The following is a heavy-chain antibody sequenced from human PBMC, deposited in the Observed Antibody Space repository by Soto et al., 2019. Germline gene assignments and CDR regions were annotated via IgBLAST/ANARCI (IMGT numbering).Heavy chain of an antibody. CDR3: ARDASYSYGYYYYYYYGMDV. CDR1: GFTFRMYW. J-gene: IGHJ6*02. V-gene: IGHV3-74*01. D-gene: IGHD5-18*01. CDR2: INDDGIST. Sequence: GGSLRLSCAASGFTFRMYWMHWVRQVPGKGPEWVSRINDDGISTNYADSVKGRFTISRDNSKNTLYLQMNSLRAEDTAVYYCARDASYSYGYYYYYYYGMDVWGQGTTVTVSS.